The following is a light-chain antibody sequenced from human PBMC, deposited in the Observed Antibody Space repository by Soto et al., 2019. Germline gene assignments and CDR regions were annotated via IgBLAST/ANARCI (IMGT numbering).Light chain of an antibody. CDR3: PSYDSSLSGWV. CDR1: SSNIGAGYD. Sequence: QSVLTQPPSVSGAPGQRVTISCTGSSSNIGAGYDVHWYQQLPGTAPKLLIYGNNNPPAGVPDRFSGSKSGTSASLAITGLRSEDEADYYCPSYDSSLSGWVFGGGTQLTVL. CDR2: GNN. V-gene: IGLV1-40*01. J-gene: IGLJ3*02.